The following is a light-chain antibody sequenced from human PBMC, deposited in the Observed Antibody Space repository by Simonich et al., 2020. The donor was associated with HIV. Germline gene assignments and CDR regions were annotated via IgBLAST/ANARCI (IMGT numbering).Light chain of an antibody. Sequence: SYVLTQPPSVLVAPGKTARITCGGNKIGSKSVHWDQQKPGQAPVLVVYDASDRPSGIPERFSGSNSGNTATLTISRVEAGDEADYYCQVWDSSSDLNWVFGGGTKLTVL. CDR2: DAS. CDR1: KIGSKS. CDR3: QVWDSSSDLNWV. J-gene: IGLJ3*02. V-gene: IGLV3-21*03.